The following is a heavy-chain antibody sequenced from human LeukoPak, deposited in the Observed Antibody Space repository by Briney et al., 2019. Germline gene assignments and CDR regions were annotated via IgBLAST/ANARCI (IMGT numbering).Heavy chain of an antibody. CDR1: GFTFDNFE. D-gene: IGHD3-22*01. V-gene: IGHV3-48*03. J-gene: IGHJ6*03. CDR3: ARDPILNYDTYMDV. Sequence: PTGGSLRLSCAASGFTFDNFEMNWVRQAPGKGLEWISYIDSSSTTIYYADSVKGRFTVSRDSAQNSLYLQMNSLRVEDTAVYYCARDPILNYDTYMDVWGKGTTVTISS. CDR2: IDSSSTTI.